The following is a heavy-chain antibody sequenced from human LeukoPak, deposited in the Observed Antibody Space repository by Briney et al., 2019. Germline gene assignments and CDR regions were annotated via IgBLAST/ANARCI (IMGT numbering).Heavy chain of an antibody. V-gene: IGHV4-4*02. D-gene: IGHD3-22*01. CDR2: IYHSGST. CDR3: AREAYYYDSSGYCLDY. J-gene: IGHJ4*02. CDR1: GGSISSGNW. Sequence: SETLSLTCAVSGGSISSGNWWSWVRQPPGKGLEWIGEIYHSGSTNYNPSLKSRVTISVDKSKNQFSLKLSSVTAADTAVYYCAREAYYYDSSGYCLDYWGQGTLVTVSS.